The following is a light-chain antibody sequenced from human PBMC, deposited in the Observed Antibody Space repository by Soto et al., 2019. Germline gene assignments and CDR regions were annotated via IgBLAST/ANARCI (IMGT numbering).Light chain of an antibody. CDR2: GAS. CDR1: QSVSSSY. CDR3: QQYGSSPGT. Sequence: EIVLTQSPGTLSLSPGERATLSCRASQSVSSSYLAWYQQKPGQAPRLLIYGASSRATGIPDRFGGSGSGTDFTVTISRLEPEDFAVYYCQQYGSSPGTFGQGTKVQIK. V-gene: IGKV3-20*01. J-gene: IGKJ1*01.